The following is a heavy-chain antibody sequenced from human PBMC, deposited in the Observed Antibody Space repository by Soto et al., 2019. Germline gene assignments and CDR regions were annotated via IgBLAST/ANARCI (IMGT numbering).Heavy chain of an antibody. CDR3: AREHDYADYCLFDP. CDR2: IYYSGST. Sequence: PSEKLSLTCTVSGGSISSYYWSWIRQPPGKGLEWIGYIYYSGSTNYNPSLKSRVTISVDTSKNQFSLKLSSVTAADTAVYYCAREHDYADYCLFDPCSQGTLDIVSS. CDR1: GGSISSYY. D-gene: IGHD4-17*01. J-gene: IGHJ5*02. V-gene: IGHV4-59*01.